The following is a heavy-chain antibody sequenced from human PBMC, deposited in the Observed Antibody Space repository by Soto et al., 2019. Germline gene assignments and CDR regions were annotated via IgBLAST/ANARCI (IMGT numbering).Heavy chain of an antibody. CDR3: ASYNWNDVKAFDF. CDR1: GFTLSIYS. V-gene: IGHV3-48*01. J-gene: IGHJ3*01. Sequence: ESGGGLVQPGGSLRLSCAASGFTLSIYSMNWVRQAPGKGLEWVSYISSTSGTIYYADSVKGRFTISRDNAKNSLYLQMSSLRAEDTAVYYCASYNWNDVKAFDFWGQGTMVTVSS. D-gene: IGHD1-1*01. CDR2: ISSTSGTI.